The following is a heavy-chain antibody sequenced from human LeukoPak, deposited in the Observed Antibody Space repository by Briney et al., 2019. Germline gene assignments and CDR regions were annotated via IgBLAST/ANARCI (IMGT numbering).Heavy chain of an antibody. D-gene: IGHD3-3*01. CDR2: ISAYNGNT. CDR3: ARDERFLEWWDAFDI. J-gene: IGHJ3*02. Sequence: GASVKVSCKASGYTFTSYGISWVRQAPGQGLEWMGWISAYNGNTNYAQKLQGRVTMTTDTSTSTAYMELRSLRSDDTAVYYCARDERFLEWWDAFDIWGQGTMVTVSS. CDR1: GYTFTSYG. V-gene: IGHV1-18*01.